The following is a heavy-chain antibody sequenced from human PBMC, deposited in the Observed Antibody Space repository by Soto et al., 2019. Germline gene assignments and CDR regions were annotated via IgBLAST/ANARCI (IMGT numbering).Heavy chain of an antibody. J-gene: IGHJ6*02. V-gene: IGHV4-31*03. Sequence: QVQLQESGPGLVKPSQTLSLTCTVSGGSISSGGYYWSWIRQHPGKGLEWIGYIYYSGSTYYNPSLKSRVTISINTSKNQFTRKLSYVTAADTGVYYRARGGRRSPGMDVWGQGTTVTVSS. CDR2: IYYSGST. CDR1: GGSISSGGYY. CDR3: ARGGRRSPGMDV.